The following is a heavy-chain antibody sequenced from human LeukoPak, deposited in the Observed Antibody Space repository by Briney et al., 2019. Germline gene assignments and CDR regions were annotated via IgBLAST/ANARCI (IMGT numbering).Heavy chain of an antibody. J-gene: IGHJ6*03. CDR2: INPSGGST. CDR3: ARAFLGYCSGGSCYGGGKTYYYYYMDV. D-gene: IGHD2-15*01. CDR1: GYTFTSYY. Sequence: GASVKVSCKASGYTFTSYYMHWVRQAPGQGLEWMGIINPSGGSTSYAQKFQGRVTMTRDTSTSTVYMELSSLRSEDTAVYYCARAFLGYCSGGSCYGGGKTYYYYYMDVWGKGTTVTVSS. V-gene: IGHV1-46*03.